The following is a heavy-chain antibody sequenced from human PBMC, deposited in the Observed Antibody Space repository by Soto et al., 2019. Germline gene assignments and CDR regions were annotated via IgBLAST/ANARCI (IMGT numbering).Heavy chain of an antibody. J-gene: IGHJ5*02. D-gene: IGHD3-10*01. CDR1: GYTLSGYY. Sequence: QVQLVQSGAEVKKPGASVKVSCKAPGYTLSGYYMHWVRQAPGQGLEWMVWINPKSGGTNYAQKFQGWVTMTRDTSINTVYMEMSRLKSDDTAMYYCARGGPPLYDSGSGTYYDYVNSLDPWGQGTLVTVSS. CDR2: INPKSGGT. V-gene: IGHV1-2*04. CDR3: ARGGPPLYDSGSGTYYDYVNSLDP.